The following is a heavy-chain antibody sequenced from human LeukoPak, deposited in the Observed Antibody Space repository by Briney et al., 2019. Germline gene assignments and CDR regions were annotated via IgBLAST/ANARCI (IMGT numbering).Heavy chain of an antibody. CDR3: ARDQGGYSTDFNF. D-gene: IGHD5-12*01. J-gene: IGHJ4*02. CDR2: INGDGTRT. V-gene: IGHV3-23*01. CDR1: GFTFSSYA. Sequence: HTGGSLRLSCAASGFTFSSYAMHWVRQAPGKGLEWVSTINGDGTRTYYSVSSKARFIISRDNSMNTLHLQMNGLRDEDTAVYYCARDQGGYSTDFNFWGQGTLVTVSS.